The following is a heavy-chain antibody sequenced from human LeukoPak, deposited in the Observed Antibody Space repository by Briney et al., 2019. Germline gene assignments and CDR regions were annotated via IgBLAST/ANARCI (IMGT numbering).Heavy chain of an antibody. D-gene: IGHD3-10*01. Sequence: SETLSLTCSVSGFSITRGDYWGWIRPPPGKGLEWIGAIYHSGSTYYNPSLKSRVAISVDTSKNQFSLRLSSVSAADTAVYYCARSGPYYYHYVDVWGKGTTVTGSS. J-gene: IGHJ6*03. V-gene: IGHV4-38-2*02. CDR3: ARSGPYYYHYVDV. CDR1: GFSITRGDY. CDR2: IYHSGST.